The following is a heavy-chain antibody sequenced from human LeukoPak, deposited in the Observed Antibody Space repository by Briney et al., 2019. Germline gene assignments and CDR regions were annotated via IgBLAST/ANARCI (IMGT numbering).Heavy chain of an antibody. CDR2: VSAYNGNT. CDR3: ARVPQGSSWPYYFDY. Sequence: RASVKVSCKASGYTFTSYGISWVRQAPGQGLEWMGWVSAYNGNTNYAQKLQGRVTMTTDRSTTTAYMELSSLRSEDTAVYYCARVPQGSSWPYYFDYWGQGTLVTVSS. CDR1: GYTFTSYG. D-gene: IGHD6-13*01. J-gene: IGHJ4*02. V-gene: IGHV1-18*01.